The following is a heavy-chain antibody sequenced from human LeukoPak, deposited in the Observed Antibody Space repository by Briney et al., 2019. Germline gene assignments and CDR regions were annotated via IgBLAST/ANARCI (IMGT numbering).Heavy chain of an antibody. Sequence: GESLKISCKGSGYSFTNYWIGWVRQMPGKGLEWMGIIYPGDSDTRYSPSFQGQVTISADKSISTAYLQWSSLKASDTAMYYCARQAYCGGDCYELDAFDIWGQGTMVTASS. CDR3: ARQAYCGGDCYELDAFDI. V-gene: IGHV5-51*01. CDR1: GYSFTNYW. CDR2: IYPGDSDT. J-gene: IGHJ3*02. D-gene: IGHD2-21*02.